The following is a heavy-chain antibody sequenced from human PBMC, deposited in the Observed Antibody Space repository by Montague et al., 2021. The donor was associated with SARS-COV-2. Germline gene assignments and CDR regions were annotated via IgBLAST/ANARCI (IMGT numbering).Heavy chain of an antibody. CDR1: GFIVSSYE. Sequence: SLRLSCAASGFIVSSYELNWVRQAPGKGLEWISYISSSGGGRTKHYTXXVKGRFTISRDNAKNSLYLQMNRLRVEDTAIYYCARDRDWDDWCGMDVWGQGTTVTVSS. CDR3: ARDRDWDDWCGMDV. J-gene: IGHJ6*02. D-gene: IGHD2-21*01. CDR2: ISSSGGGRTK. V-gene: IGHV3-48*03.